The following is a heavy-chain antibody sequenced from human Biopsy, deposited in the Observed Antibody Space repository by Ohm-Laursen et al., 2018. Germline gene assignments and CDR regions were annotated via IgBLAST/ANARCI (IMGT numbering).Heavy chain of an antibody. D-gene: IGHD3-3*01. Sequence: ASVKVSCKASGYTFTAYGISWVRQAPGQGLEWMGWISTYNDDTNIAQKFQGRVNMTTNTSTRTAYMELRSLRSGDTAIYFCARDPGYDFWSGSDPFDIWGQGTLVTV. J-gene: IGHJ3*02. CDR2: ISTYNDDT. CDR3: ARDPGYDFWSGSDPFDI. V-gene: IGHV1-18*04. CDR1: GYTFTAYG.